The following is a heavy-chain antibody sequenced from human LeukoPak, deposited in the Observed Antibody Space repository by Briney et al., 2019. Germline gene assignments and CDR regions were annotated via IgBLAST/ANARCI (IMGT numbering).Heavy chain of an antibody. Sequence: GGSLRLSCAASGLTFRNYAMNWVRQAPGKGLEWVSSITGGGIGTSYADSVKGRFTVYRDNSKNTLYLQMNSLRAGDTAVYYCAKDPSGDYVGAFDSWGQGTSVTVSS. CDR3: AKDPSGDYVGAFDS. CDR2: ITGGGIGT. CDR1: GLTFRNYA. V-gene: IGHV3-23*01. D-gene: IGHD4-17*01. J-gene: IGHJ3*01.